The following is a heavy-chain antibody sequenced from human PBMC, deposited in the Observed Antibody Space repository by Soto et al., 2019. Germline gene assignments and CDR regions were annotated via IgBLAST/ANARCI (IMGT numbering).Heavy chain of an antibody. CDR1: GGTFSSYG. CDR2: IIPIFGTA. D-gene: IGHD2-2*01. J-gene: IGHJ5*02. V-gene: IGHV1-69*13. Sequence: VASVKVSCKASGGTFSSYGNSWVRQAPGQGLEWMGGIIPIFGTADYAQKFQGRLTITADESTTTAYMEMSSLRSEDTAVYYCARDGRYCGSSSCYVGLYNWFDPWGQGTLVTSPQ. CDR3: ARDGRYCGSSSCYVGLYNWFDP.